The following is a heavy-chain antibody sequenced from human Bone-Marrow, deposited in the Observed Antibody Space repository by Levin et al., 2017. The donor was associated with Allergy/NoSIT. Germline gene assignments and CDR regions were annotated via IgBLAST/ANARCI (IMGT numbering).Heavy chain of an antibody. CDR3: SRDKSEACMYSFVSGMDV. J-gene: IGHJ6*02. CDR2: ISRDGTNT. Sequence: PGGSLRLSCSASGFDFSHYGIHWVRQAPGKGLEWVAAISRDGTNTYDGDSVKGRLSMSKDNAKNTLFLEVSSLRADDAGIYYCSRDKSEACMYSFVSGMDVWGQGASVTVSS. V-gene: IGHV3-30-3*01. CDR1: GFDFSHYG. D-gene: IGHD2-21*01.